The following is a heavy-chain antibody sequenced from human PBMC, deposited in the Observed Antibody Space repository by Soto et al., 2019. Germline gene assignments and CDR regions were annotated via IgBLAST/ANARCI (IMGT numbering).Heavy chain of an antibody. Sequence: QLQLQESGPGLVKPSETLSLTCTVSGGSISSSNYYWGWIRQPPGKGLEWIGSTYYSGRTYYNPSLNSRITMSVDMSKNQFSLKLSSVPAADTAVYYCARTYSSGWFDAFDIWGQGTMVTVSS. D-gene: IGHD6-19*01. CDR1: GGSISSSNYY. CDR3: ARTYSSGWFDAFDI. V-gene: IGHV4-39*01. CDR2: TYYSGRT. J-gene: IGHJ3*02.